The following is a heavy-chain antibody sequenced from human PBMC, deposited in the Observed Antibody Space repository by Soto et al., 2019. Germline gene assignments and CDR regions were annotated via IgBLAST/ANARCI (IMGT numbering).Heavy chain of an antibody. CDR3: ARTATVTTSYYYYGMDV. V-gene: IGHV4-34*01. CDR2: INHSGST. D-gene: IGHD4-17*01. Sequence: SETLSLTCAVYGGSFSGYYWSWIRQPPGKGLEWIGEINHSGSTNYNPSLKSRVTISVDTSKNQFSLRLSSVTAADTAVYYCARTATVTTSYYYYGMDVWGQGTTVTVSS. J-gene: IGHJ6*02. CDR1: GGSFSGYY.